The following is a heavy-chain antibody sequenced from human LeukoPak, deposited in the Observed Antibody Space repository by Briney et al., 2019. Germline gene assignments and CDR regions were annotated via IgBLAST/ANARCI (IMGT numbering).Heavy chain of an antibody. V-gene: IGHV1-18*01. Sequence: ASVKVSCKASGYTFTSYGISWVRQAPGQGLEWMGWISAYNGNTNYAQKLQGRVTMTTDTSTSTAYMELRSLRSEDTAVYYCARDIYSGSGNLHWFDPWGQGTLVTVSS. CDR2: ISAYNGNT. CDR1: GYTFTSYG. CDR3: ARDIYSGSGNLHWFDP. D-gene: IGHD3-10*01. J-gene: IGHJ5*02.